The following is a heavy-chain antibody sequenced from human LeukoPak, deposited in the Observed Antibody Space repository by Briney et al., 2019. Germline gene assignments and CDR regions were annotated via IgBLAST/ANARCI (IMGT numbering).Heavy chain of an antibody. Sequence: PSETLSLTCTVSGGSISSSSYYWGWIRQPPGKGLEWIGSIYYSGSTYYNPSLKSRVTISVDTSKNQFSLKLRSVTAADTAVYYCARRWSFDYWGQGTLVTVSS. V-gene: IGHV4-39*07. CDR2: IYYSGST. CDR3: ARRWSFDY. CDR1: GGSISSSSYY. J-gene: IGHJ4*02. D-gene: IGHD6-13*01.